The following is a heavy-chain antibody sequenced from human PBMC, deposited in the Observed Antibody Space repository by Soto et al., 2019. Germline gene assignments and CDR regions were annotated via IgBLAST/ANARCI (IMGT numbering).Heavy chain of an antibody. D-gene: IGHD6-13*01. Sequence: SCARCGLTVSRYPMYPYHQAPGKGLEWVAVIAADGADKHYADSVKGRFTISRDNPKNTLSLQMNSLRAEDTAVYYCAKDPSRAASYYFEYWGHGTLVTVSS. J-gene: IGHJ4*01. CDR3: AKDPSRAASYYFEY. CDR1: GLTVSRYP. V-gene: IGHV3-30*18. CDR2: IAADGADK.